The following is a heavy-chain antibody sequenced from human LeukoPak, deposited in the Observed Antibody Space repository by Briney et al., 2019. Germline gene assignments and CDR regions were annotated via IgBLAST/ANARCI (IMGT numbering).Heavy chain of an antibody. V-gene: IGHV1-18*01. D-gene: IGHD3-16*02. J-gene: IGHJ4*02. Sequence: ASVKVSCKASGYTFTSYGSSWMRQAPGQGLEWMGWITSYNGNTKYAQKYQGRVTMTTDTSTSTACMELRSLRSDDTAVYYCARGLGSYPEIPLDYWGQGTLVTVSS. CDR3: ARGLGSYPEIPLDY. CDR2: ITSYNGNT. CDR1: GYTFTSYG.